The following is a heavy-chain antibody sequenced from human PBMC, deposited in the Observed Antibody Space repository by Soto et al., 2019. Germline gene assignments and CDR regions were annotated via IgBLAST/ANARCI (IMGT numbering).Heavy chain of an antibody. CDR2: IAANGGAA. CDR1: GFTFSNYA. CDR3: GKDPNGDYVGAFDI. V-gene: IGHV3-23*01. J-gene: IGHJ3*02. Sequence: PGGSLRLSCAASGFTFSNYAMSWVRQAPGKGPEWVAGIAANGGAAYLADSVKGRFTIPRDNSKNTLYLQMNSLRPDDTALYYCGKDPNGDYVGAFDICGQGTMVTVSS. D-gene: IGHD4-17*01.